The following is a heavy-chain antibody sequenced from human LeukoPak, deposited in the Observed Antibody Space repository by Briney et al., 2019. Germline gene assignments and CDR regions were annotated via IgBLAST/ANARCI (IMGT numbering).Heavy chain of an antibody. CDR3: ATGIAKYYFDY. CDR1: GGSISSYY. V-gene: IGHV4-59*01. D-gene: IGHD6-13*01. Sequence: SETLSLTCTVSGGSISSYYWSWIRQPAGKGLEWIGYIYYSGSTNYNPSLKSRVTISVDTSKNQFSLKLSSVTAADTAVYYCATGIAKYYFDYWGQGTLVTVSS. CDR2: IYYSGST. J-gene: IGHJ4*02.